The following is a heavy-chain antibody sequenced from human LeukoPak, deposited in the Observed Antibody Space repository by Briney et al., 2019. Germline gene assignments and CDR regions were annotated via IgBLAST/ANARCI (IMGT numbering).Heavy chain of an antibody. CDR1: GGSISSSSYY. V-gene: IGHV4-39*01. J-gene: IGHJ4*02. D-gene: IGHD6-6*01. CDR3: ARHFWAARTFDY. Sequence: PSATLSLTCTVSGGSISSSSYYWGWIRQPPRKGLERIGSIYYSGSTCSYPSLKSRVAISVATSKTHFSWHLCSVTAADTAACACARHFWAARTFDYWGQGTLVTVSS. CDR2: IYYSGST.